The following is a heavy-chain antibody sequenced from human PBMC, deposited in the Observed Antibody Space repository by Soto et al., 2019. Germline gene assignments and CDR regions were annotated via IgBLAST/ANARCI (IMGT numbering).Heavy chain of an antibody. CDR2: ISAYNGNT. Sequence: ASVKVSCKASGFTFTSSAMQWVRQARGQGLEWMGWISAYNGNTNYAQKLQGRVTMTTDTSTSTAYMELRSLRSDDTAVYYCARELDYGDYVGWFDPWGQGTLVTVSS. J-gene: IGHJ5*02. CDR3: ARELDYGDYVGWFDP. CDR1: GFTFTSSA. D-gene: IGHD4-17*01. V-gene: IGHV1-18*01.